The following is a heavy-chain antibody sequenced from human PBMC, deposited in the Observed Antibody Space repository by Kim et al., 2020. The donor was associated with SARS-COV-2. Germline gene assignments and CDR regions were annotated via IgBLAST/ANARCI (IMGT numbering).Heavy chain of an antibody. CDR3: ARAGYSSGWYDY. D-gene: IGHD6-19*01. J-gene: IGHJ4*02. CDR1: GGSVSSGSYY. V-gene: IGHV4-61*01. Sequence: SETLSLTCTVSGGSVSSGSYYWSWIRQPPGKGLEWIGYMYYSGSTNYNPSLKSRVTISVDTSKNQFSLKLSSVTAADTAVYYCARAGYSSGWYDYWGQGT. CDR2: MYYSGST.